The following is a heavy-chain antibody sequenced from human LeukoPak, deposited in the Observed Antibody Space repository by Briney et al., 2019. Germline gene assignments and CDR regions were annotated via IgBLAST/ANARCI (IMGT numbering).Heavy chain of an antibody. V-gene: IGHV1-69*05. Sequence: GASVKVSCKASGGTFSSYAITWVRQAPGQGLEWMGRIIPIFGTANYAQKFQGRVTITTDESTSTAYMELSTLRSEDTAVYYCAASLPGYSSSWWYYFDYWGQGTLVTVSS. CDR1: GGTFSSYA. J-gene: IGHJ4*02. D-gene: IGHD6-13*01. CDR3: AASLPGYSSSWWYYFDY. CDR2: IIPIFGTA.